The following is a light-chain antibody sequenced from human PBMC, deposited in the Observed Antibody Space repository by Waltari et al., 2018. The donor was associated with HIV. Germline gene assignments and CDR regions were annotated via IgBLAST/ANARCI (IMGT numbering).Light chain of an antibody. CDR2: NTN. V-gene: IGLV8-61*01. CDR3: VLYMGSGISV. Sequence: QTVVTQEPSFSVSPGGTVTLTCGLSSGSVSTTYYPSWYQHTPGQATRTLVYNTNTRSSGGPDRFSGSILGNKASLNITGAQADDECDYYCVLYMGSGISVFGGGTKLTVL. J-gene: IGLJ2*01. CDR1: SGSVSTTYY.